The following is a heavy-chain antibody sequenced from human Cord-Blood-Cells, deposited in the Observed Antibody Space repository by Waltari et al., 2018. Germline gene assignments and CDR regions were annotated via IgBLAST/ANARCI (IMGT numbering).Heavy chain of an antibody. Sequence: QVQLVQSGAEVKKPGASVKVSCKASGYTFTSYYMHWVRQAPGQGLEWMGIINPSGGSTSYAQKFQGRVTMTRDTSTSTVYMELSSLRSEDTAVYYCARGGYYDFWSGYLYYFVYWGQGTLVTVSS. J-gene: IGHJ4*02. CDR3: ARGGYYDFWSGYLYYFVY. D-gene: IGHD3-3*01. CDR1: GYTFTSYY. V-gene: IGHV1-46*01. CDR2: INPSGGST.